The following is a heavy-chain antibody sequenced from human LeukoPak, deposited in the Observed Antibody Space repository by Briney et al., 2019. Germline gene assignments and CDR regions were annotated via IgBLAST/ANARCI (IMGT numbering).Heavy chain of an antibody. CDR3: ARLWAWASVCSGGSCYSDY. CDR1: GGTFSSYA. J-gene: IGHJ4*02. D-gene: IGHD2-15*01. Sequence: SVKVSCKASGGTFSSYAISWVRQAPGQGLEWTGGIIPIFGTANYAQKFQGRVTITADESTSTAYMELSSLRSEDTAVYYCARLWAWASVCSGGSCYSDYWGQGTLVTVSS. CDR2: IIPIFGTA. V-gene: IGHV1-69*13.